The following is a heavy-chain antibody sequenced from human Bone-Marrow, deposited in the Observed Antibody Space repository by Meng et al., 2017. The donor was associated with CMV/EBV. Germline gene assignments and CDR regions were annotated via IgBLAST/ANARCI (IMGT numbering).Heavy chain of an antibody. CDR3: ATAYSSSPGFLYNWLDA. Sequence: GESLKISCAASGFTFSDYYMSWIRQAPGKGLEWVSYISSSGSTIYYADSVKGRFTISRDNAKNSLYLQMNSLRAEDMAVYYCATAYSSSPGFLYNWLDAGGQGTLVTVSS. V-gene: IGHV3-11*04. J-gene: IGHJ5*02. CDR1: GFTFSDYY. CDR2: ISSSGSTI. D-gene: IGHD6-6*01.